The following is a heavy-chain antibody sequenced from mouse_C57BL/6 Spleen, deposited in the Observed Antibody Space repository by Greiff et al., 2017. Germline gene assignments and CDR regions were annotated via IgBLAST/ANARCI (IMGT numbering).Heavy chain of an antibody. CDR1: GFTFSDYG. CDR2: ISSGSSTI. D-gene: IGHD2-5*01. CDR3: ARDYSNHYYAMDY. V-gene: IGHV5-17*01. Sequence: EVQRVESGGGLVKPGGSLKLSCAASGFTFSDYGMHWVRQAPEKGLEWVAYISSGSSTIYSADTVKGRFTISRDNAKNTLFLQMTSLRSEDTAMYYCARDYSNHYYAMDYWGQGTSVTVSS. J-gene: IGHJ4*01.